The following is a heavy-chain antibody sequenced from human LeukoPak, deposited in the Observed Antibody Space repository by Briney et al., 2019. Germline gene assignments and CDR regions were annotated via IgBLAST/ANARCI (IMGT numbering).Heavy chain of an antibody. J-gene: IGHJ4*02. V-gene: IGHV3-72*01. D-gene: IGHD6-13*01. Sequence: GGSLRLSCAASGFTFSDYYMDWVRQAPGKGLEWVGRIRDKAHSYTTEYAASVKGRFTVSRDDSKNSLYLQMNSLKTEDTAIYYCARDLGQQGFDYWGQGTQVTVSS. CDR2: IRDKAHSYTT. CDR1: GFTFSDYY. CDR3: ARDLGQQGFDY.